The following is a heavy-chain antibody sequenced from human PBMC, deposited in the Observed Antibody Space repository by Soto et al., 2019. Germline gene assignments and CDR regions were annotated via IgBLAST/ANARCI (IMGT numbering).Heavy chain of an antibody. D-gene: IGHD6-19*01. CDR1: GYTFTSYG. V-gene: IGHV1-18*01. J-gene: IGHJ4*02. CDR2: ISAYNGNT. CDR3: ARDYPAGDSSGWYDY. Sequence: ASVKVSCKASGYTFTSYGISWVRQAPGQGLEWMGWISAYNGNTNYAQKLQGRVTMTTDTSTSTAYMELRSLRSDDTAGYSCARDYPAGDSSGWYDYWGQGTLVTVSS.